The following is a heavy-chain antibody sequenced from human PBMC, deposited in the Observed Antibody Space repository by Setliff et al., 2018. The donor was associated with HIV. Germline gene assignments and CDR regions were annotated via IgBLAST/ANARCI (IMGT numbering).Heavy chain of an antibody. D-gene: IGHD2-21*01. CDR2: IYYSGST. Sequence: SETLSLTCTVSGGSVSSGGYYRSWIRQHPGRGLEWIGHIYYSGSTYDNPSLKSRFSISIDTSKNRFSLEVASVTAADTAVYYCARGAYPREFYFDSWGQGMLVTVSS. CDR3: ARGAYPREFYFDS. V-gene: IGHV4-31*03. CDR1: GGSVSSGGYY. J-gene: IGHJ4*02.